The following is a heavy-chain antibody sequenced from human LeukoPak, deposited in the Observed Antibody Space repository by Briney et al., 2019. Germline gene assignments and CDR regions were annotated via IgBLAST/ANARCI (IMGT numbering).Heavy chain of an antibody. V-gene: IGHV1-69*05. D-gene: IGHD6-19*01. CDR1: GGTFSGYA. CDR2: IIPIFGTA. Sequence: SVKVSCKASGGTFSGYAISWVRQAPGQGLEWMGRIIPIFGTANYAQKFQGRVTITTDESMSTAYMELSSLRSEDTAVYYCARGRTGSSGWYGYWGQGTLVTVSS. CDR3: ARGRTGSSGWYGY. J-gene: IGHJ4*02.